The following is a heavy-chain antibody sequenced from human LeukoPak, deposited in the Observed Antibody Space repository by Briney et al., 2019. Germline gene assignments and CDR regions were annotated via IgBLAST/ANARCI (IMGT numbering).Heavy chain of an antibody. Sequence: GGSLRLSCAASGFPFSSYWMSWVRQAPGKGLEWVANIRHDGSETYYVDSLRGRFTISRDNAKNLVYLQMSSLRAEDTAIYYCARDETYDYESNGYSDLWGQGTVVTVSS. CDR2: IRHDGSET. V-gene: IGHV3-7*01. CDR3: ARDETYDYESNGYSDL. D-gene: IGHD3-22*01. J-gene: IGHJ4*02. CDR1: GFPFSSYW.